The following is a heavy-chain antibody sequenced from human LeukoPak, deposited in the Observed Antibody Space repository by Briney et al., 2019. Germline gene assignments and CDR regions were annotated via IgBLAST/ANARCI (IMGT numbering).Heavy chain of an antibody. CDR2: TNPDGSST. CDR3: ARDYSGYDDY. Sequence: GGSLRLSCAASGFTFSRYWMHWVRQAPGKGLVWVSRTNPDGSSTSYADSVKGRFTISRDNAKNTLYLQMNSLRAEDTAVYYYARDYSGYDDYWGQGTLVTVSS. V-gene: IGHV3-74*01. CDR1: GFTFSRYW. D-gene: IGHD5-12*01. J-gene: IGHJ4*02.